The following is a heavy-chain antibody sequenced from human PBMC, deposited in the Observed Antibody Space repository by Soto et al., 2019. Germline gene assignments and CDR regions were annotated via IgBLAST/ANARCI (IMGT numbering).Heavy chain of an antibody. CDR2: IYYSGST. D-gene: IGHD3-9*01. CDR3: ARHDWAKPFDY. Sequence: NPSETLSLTFTVSGGSISSSSYYWGWIRQPPGKGLEWIGSIYYSGSTYYNPSLKSRVTISVDTSKNQFSLKLSSVTAADTAVYYCARHDWAKPFDYWGQGTLVTVSS. V-gene: IGHV4-39*01. CDR1: GGSISSSSYY. J-gene: IGHJ4*02.